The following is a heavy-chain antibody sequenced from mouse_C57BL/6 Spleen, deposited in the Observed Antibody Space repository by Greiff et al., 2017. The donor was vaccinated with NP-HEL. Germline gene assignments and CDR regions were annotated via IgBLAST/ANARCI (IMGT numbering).Heavy chain of an antibody. CDR2: IYPGSGNT. CDR3: ARFDYDEGDY. V-gene: IGHV1-76*01. D-gene: IGHD2-4*01. CDR1: GYTFTDYY. J-gene: IGHJ2*01. Sequence: VQLQQSGAELVRPGASVKLSCKASGYTFTDYYINWVKQRPGQGLEWIARIYPGSGNTYYNEKFKGKATLTAEKSSSTAYMQLSSLTSEDSAVYFCARFDYDEGDYWGQGTTLTVSS.